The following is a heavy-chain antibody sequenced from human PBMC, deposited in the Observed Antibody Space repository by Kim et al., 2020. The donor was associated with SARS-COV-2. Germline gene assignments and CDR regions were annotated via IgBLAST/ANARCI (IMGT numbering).Heavy chain of an antibody. D-gene: IGHD4-4*01. V-gene: IGHV1-3*01. CDR3: VRDMNPTVYDY. Sequence: ASVKVSCKASGYTFKTYPIHWLRQAPGQTLEWMGWVNAANDQTKYSQKFQGRITISRDTSANTAHMELRSLTTKDTAFYYCVRDMNPTVYDYWGQGTLVTVSS. CDR2: VNAANDQT. J-gene: IGHJ4*02. CDR1: GYTFKTYP.